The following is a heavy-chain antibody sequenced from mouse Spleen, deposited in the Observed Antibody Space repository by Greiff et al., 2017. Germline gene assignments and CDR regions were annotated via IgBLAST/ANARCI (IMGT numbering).Heavy chain of an antibody. V-gene: IGHV5-6*01. J-gene: IGHJ3*01. CDR3: ASPYGNYSWFAY. CDR2: ISSGGSYT. D-gene: IGHD2-1*01. CDR1: GFTFSSYG. Sequence: EVQGVESGGDLVKPGGSLKLSCAASGFTFSSYGMSWVRQTPDKRLEWVATISSGGSYTYYPDSVKGRFTISRDNAKNTLYLQMSSLKSEDTAMYYCASPYGNYSWFAYWGQGTLVTVSA.